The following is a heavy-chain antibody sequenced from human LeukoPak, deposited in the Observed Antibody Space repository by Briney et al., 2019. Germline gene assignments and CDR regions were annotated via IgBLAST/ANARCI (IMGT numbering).Heavy chain of an antibody. Sequence: SETLSLTCTVSGGSISSAGSYWSWIRQPPGKGLEWIGYIDYSGTTYYNPSLKSRVSISADMPKNQFSLKLTSVTAADTAVYFCARAGDFDYWGQGTLVTVSS. CDR3: ARAGDFDY. CDR2: IDYSGTT. V-gene: IGHV4-30-4*01. CDR1: GGSISSAGSY. J-gene: IGHJ4*02.